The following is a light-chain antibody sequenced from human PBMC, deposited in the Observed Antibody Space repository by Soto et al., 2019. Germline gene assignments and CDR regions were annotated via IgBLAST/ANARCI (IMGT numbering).Light chain of an antibody. CDR2: AAS. V-gene: IGKV1-39*01. CDR3: QQSYSTPLT. CDR1: QSISSY. Sequence: IRMTQSPSSFSASTGDSVTITCRASQSISSYLNWYQQKPGKAPKLLIYAASSLQSGVPSRFSGSGSGTDFTLTISSLQPEDFATYYCQQSYSTPLTFGGGTNVDI. J-gene: IGKJ4*01.